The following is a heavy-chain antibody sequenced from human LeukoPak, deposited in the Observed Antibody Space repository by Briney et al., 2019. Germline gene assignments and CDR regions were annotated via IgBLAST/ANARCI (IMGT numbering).Heavy chain of an antibody. CDR1: GYTFIDYY. CDR2: ISPNSGGT. D-gene: IGHD1-26*01. J-gene: IGHJ4*02. CDR3: ARGGGRYSVDY. V-gene: IGHV1-2*02. Sequence: ASVKVSCKASGYTFIDYYMHWVRQAPGQGLEWIGWISPNSGGTKYVQKFQGRVTMTRDTSITSVYMELSGLSFDDTAVYYCARGGGRYSVDYWGQGTLVIVSS.